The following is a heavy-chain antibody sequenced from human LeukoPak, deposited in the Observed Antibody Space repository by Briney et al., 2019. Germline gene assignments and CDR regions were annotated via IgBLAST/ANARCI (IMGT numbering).Heavy chain of an antibody. Sequence: SETLSLTCTVSGYSISSGYYWAWIRQPPGKGLEWIGNIYHSGSTYYNPSLKSRVTISVDTSKNQFSLKLSSVTAVDTALYYCVRSNGNNHYMDVWGKGTPVTVSS. J-gene: IGHJ6*03. V-gene: IGHV4-38-2*02. D-gene: IGHD2-8*01. CDR1: GYSISSGYY. CDR2: IYHSGST. CDR3: VRSNGNNHYMDV.